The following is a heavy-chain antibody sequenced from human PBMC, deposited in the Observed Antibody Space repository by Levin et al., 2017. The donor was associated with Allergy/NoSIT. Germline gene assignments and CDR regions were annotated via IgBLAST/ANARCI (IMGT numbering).Heavy chain of an antibody. J-gene: IGHJ3*02. CDR2: IYYSGST. CDR1: GGSISSSSYY. V-gene: IGHV4-39*01. Sequence: SETLSLTCTVSGGSISSSSYYWGWIRQPPGKGLEWIGNIYYSGSTYYNPSLKSRVTISVDTSKNQFSLKLSSVTAADTAVYYCARLPTSDSFDIWGQGTTVTVSS. CDR3: ARLPTSDSFDI.